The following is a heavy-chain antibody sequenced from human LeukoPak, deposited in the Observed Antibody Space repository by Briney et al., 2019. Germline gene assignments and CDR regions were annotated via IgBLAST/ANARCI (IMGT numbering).Heavy chain of an antibody. D-gene: IGHD2-21*02. Sequence: PGGSLRLPCAASGFTFSSYSMNWVRQAPGKGLEWVSSISSSSSYIYYADSVKGRFTISRDNAKNSLYLQMNSLRAEDTAVYYCARDGAYCGGDCYSFGWFDPWGQGTLVTVSS. CDR3: ARDGAYCGGDCYSFGWFDP. V-gene: IGHV3-21*01. CDR2: ISSSSSYI. CDR1: GFTFSSYS. J-gene: IGHJ5*02.